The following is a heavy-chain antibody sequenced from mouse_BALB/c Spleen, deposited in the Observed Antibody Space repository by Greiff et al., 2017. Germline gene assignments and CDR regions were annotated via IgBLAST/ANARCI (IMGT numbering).Heavy chain of an antibody. J-gene: IGHJ4*01. CDR1: GFTFSSFG. CDR3: AREYGNSYYAMDY. D-gene: IGHD2-10*02. CDR2: ISSGSSTI. Sequence: EVQRVESGGGLVQPGGSRKLSCAASGFTFSSFGMHWVRQAPEKGLEWVAYISSGSSTIYYADTVKGRFTISRDNPKNTLFLQMTSLRSEDTAMYYCAREYGNSYYAMDYWGQGTSVTVSS. V-gene: IGHV5-17*02.